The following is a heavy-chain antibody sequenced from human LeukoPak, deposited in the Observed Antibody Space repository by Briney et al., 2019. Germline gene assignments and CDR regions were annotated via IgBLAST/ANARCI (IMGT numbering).Heavy chain of an antibody. V-gene: IGHV4-59*08. CDR2: IYYSGST. CDR3: ARRYCSGGSCYYDAFDI. J-gene: IGHJ3*02. CDR1: GGSISSYY. Sequence: SETLSLTCTVSGGSISSYYWSWIRQPPGKGLEWIGYIYYSGSTNYNPSLKSRATMSVDTSKNQFSLKLSSVTAADTAVYYCARRYCSGGSCYYDAFDIWGQGTMVTVSS. D-gene: IGHD2-15*01.